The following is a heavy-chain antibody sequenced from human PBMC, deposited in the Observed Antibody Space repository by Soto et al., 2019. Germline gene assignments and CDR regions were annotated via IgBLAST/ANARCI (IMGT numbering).Heavy chain of an antibody. Sequence: QLPLQESGPGLLKPSETLSLTCSVSGGSISSSSYNWDWIRQPPGKGMEWLGTIYYNGDTDYNPSLKSRATISVDASDYQFSLKLSSVTAADTSIYYCARFSGNAFDIWGHGTMVTVSP. CDR1: GGSISSSSYN. CDR3: ARFSGNAFDI. V-gene: IGHV4-39*01. J-gene: IGHJ3*02. CDR2: IYYNGDT.